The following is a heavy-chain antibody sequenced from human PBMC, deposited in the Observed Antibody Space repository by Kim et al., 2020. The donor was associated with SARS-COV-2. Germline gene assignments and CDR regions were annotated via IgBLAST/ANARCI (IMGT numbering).Heavy chain of an antibody. CDR2: TWFDGSKK. CDR3: AKDSSPITLSRGAYYFHY. Sequence: GGSLRLSCAASGFTFSNYYMHWVRQAPGKGLEWVALTWFDGSKKFYAYSVKGRITVSRYNSKNTLYLEMDIVRAKDTAVYYCAKDSSPITLSRGAYYFHYWGQGALVTVSA. D-gene: IGHD3-10*01. J-gene: IGHJ4*02. CDR1: GFTFSNYY. V-gene: IGHV3-33*03.